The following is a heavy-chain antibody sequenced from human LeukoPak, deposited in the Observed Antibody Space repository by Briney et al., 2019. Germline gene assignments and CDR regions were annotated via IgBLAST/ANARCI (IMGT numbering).Heavy chain of an antibody. CDR1: GGSISSSNYY. V-gene: IGHV4-39*07. CDR2: IYSSGST. D-gene: IGHD4-17*01. Sequence: SETPSLTCTVSGGSISSSNYYWGWIRQPPGKGLEWIGSIYSSGSTYYNPSLKSRVTISVDTSKNQFSLKLSSVTAADTAVYYCARDGGNDYGDYGNWFDPWGQGTLVTVSS. CDR3: ARDGGNDYGDYGNWFDP. J-gene: IGHJ5*02.